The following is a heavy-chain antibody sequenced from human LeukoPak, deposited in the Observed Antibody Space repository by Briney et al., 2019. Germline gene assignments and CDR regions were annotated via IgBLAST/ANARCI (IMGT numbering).Heavy chain of an antibody. Sequence: PGGSLRLSCAVSGXSVSSKYMSWVRQAPGKGLEWVSVFYGGGSTFYADSVKGRFTISRDSSKNTLYLQMNSLRAEDTAVYYCARAEGTWYVFYWGQGTLVTVSS. V-gene: IGHV3-53*01. CDR3: ARAEGTWYVFY. D-gene: IGHD6-13*01. CDR1: GXSVSSKY. CDR2: FYGGGST. J-gene: IGHJ4*02.